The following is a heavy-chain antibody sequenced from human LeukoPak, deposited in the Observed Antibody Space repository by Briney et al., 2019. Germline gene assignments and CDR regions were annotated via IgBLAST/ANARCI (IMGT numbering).Heavy chain of an antibody. Sequence: SGPTLVKPTQTLTLTCTFSGFSLSTSGLGVGWILQPPGKALEWLALIYWDDDKRYSPSLKSRLTITKDTSKNQVVLTMTNMDPVDKATYYCAHRLSGQLAMDVWGKGTTVTVSS. CDR1: GFSLSTSGLG. V-gene: IGHV2-5*02. CDR2: IYWDDDK. D-gene: IGHD6-6*01. CDR3: AHRLSGQLAMDV. J-gene: IGHJ6*03.